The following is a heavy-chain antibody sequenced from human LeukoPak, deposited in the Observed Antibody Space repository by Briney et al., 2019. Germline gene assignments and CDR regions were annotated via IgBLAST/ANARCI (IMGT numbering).Heavy chain of an antibody. CDR2: ISGSGGST. Sequence: GGSLRLSCVVSGFIFSDYAMSWVRQAPGKGLEWVSAISGSGGSTYYADSVKGRFTISRDNSKNTLYLQMNSLRAEDTAVYYCAKDRYLGYWGQGTLVTVSS. J-gene: IGHJ4*02. CDR3: AKDRYLGY. CDR1: GFIFSDYA. V-gene: IGHV3-23*01.